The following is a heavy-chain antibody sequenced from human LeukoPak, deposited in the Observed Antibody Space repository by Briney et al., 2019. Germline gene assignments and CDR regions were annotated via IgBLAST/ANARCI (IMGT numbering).Heavy chain of an antibody. D-gene: IGHD6-19*01. CDR1: GYTFTSYY. J-gene: IGHJ3*02. Sequence: ASVKVSCKASGYTFTSYYMHWVRQAPGQGLGGMGIINPSGGSTSYAQKFQGRVTMTRDTSTSTVYMELSSLRSEDTAVYYCARALGIAVAGIDGAFDIWGQGTMVTVSS. CDR2: INPSGGST. CDR3: ARALGIAVAGIDGAFDI. V-gene: IGHV1-46*03.